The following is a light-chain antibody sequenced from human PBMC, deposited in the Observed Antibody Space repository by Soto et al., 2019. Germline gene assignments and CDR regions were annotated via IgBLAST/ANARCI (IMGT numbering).Light chain of an antibody. CDR1: QSISSY. CDR3: QQYYSLPCT. CDR2: AAS. J-gene: IGKJ1*01. Sequence: IQMTHAQSSLSASVGARVTITCRASQSISSYLNWYQQKLGKAPQLLIYAASSVHSGVPSRSSGIRSGTDFPLTISSLQSEDVATYYCQQYYSLPCTFGQGTMLDIK. V-gene: IGKV1-39*01.